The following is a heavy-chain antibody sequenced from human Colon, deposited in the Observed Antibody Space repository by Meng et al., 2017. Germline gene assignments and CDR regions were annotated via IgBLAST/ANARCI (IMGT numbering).Heavy chain of an antibody. Sequence: QVQLVQSGAEVRTSGASVKVTCKASGYTFTSSDINWVRQATGRGLEWLGWMNPNNGNTGSAQKFQGRVSMTRDTSIGTAYMELSGLTSEDTAVYYCARTAMLDSWGQGTLVTVSS. D-gene: IGHD2-2*01. CDR1: GYTFTSSD. CDR3: ARTAMLDS. V-gene: IGHV1-8*01. CDR2: MNPNNGNT. J-gene: IGHJ5*01.